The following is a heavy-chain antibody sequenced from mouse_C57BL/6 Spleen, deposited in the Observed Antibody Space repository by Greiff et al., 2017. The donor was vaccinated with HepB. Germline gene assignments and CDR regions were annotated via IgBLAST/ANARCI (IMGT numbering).Heavy chain of an antibody. Sequence: VQLKESGPELVKPGASVKISCKASGYSFTGYYMHWVKQSHGNILDWIGYIYPYNGVSSYNQKFKGKATLTVDKSSSTAYMELRSLTSEDSAVYYCARSGDGYDAYFDYWGQGTTLTVSS. CDR3: ARSGDGYDAYFDY. V-gene: IGHV1-31*01. CDR2: IYPYNGVS. J-gene: IGHJ2*01. D-gene: IGHD2-2*01. CDR1: GYSFTGYY.